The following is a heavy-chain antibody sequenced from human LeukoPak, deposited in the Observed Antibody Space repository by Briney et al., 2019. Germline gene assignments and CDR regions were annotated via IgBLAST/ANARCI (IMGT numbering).Heavy chain of an antibody. V-gene: IGHV3-21*01. CDR1: GFTVSSNY. CDR2: ISLSSSYI. J-gene: IGHJ4*02. CDR3: ARHETLDN. Sequence: PGGSLRLSCAASGFTVSSNYMSWVRQAPGKGLEWVSFISLSSSYIYYADSVKGRFTISRDNAKNSLYLQMNSLRAEDTAVYYCARHETLDNWGQGTLVTVSS.